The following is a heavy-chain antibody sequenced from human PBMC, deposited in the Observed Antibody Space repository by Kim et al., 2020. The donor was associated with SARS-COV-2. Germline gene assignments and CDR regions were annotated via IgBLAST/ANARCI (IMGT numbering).Heavy chain of an antibody. CDR2: IYYSGST. CDR1: GGSVSSGSYY. J-gene: IGHJ4*02. CDR3: ARDYIRTGFDY. V-gene: IGHV4-61*01. D-gene: IGHD4-17*01. Sequence: SETLSLTCTVSGGSVSSGSYYWSWIRQPPGKGLEWIGYIYYSGSTNYNPSLKSRVTISVDTSKNQFSLKLSSVTAADTAVYYCARDYIRTGFDYWGQGTLVTVSS.